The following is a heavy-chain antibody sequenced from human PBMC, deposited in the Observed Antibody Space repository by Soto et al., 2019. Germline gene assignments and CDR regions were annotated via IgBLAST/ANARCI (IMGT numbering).Heavy chain of an antibody. D-gene: IGHD1-7*01. J-gene: IGHJ4*02. CDR2: IYRTGST. CDR1: GGSFTSNNW. CDR3: ASRDPGTSVDY. V-gene: IGHV4-4*02. Sequence: NPSETLSLTCAVSGGSFTSNNWWTWVRQPPGQGLERIGEIYRTGSTNYNPSLKSRVTISLDKSENQFSLKVTSLTAADTAVYYCASRDPGTSVDYWGQGTLVTVSS.